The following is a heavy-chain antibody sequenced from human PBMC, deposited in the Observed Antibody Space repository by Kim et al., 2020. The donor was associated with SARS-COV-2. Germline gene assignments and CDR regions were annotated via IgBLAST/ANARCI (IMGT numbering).Heavy chain of an antibody. Sequence: SETLSLTCTVSGGSISSSSYYWGWIRQPPGKGLEWIGSIYYSGSTYYNPSLKSRVTISVDTSKNQFSLKLSSVTAADTAVYYCARRESFGDQTHYNLFDPWGQGTLVTVSS. CDR1: GGSISSSSYY. CDR2: IYYSGST. D-gene: IGHD3-10*01. J-gene: IGHJ5*02. V-gene: IGHV4-39*01. CDR3: ARRESFGDQTHYNLFDP.